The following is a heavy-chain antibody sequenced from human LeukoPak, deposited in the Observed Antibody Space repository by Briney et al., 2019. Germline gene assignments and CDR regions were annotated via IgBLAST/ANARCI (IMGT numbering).Heavy chain of an antibody. Sequence: HSGGSLRLSCAASGFTFSSYGMHWVRQAPGKGLEWVAVIWYDGSNKYYADSVKGRFTISRDNSKNTLYLQMNSLRAEDTAVYYCARNDGYSSSWYYYYYYGMDVWGQGTTVTVSS. CDR1: GFTFSSYG. V-gene: IGHV3-33*08. D-gene: IGHD6-13*01. J-gene: IGHJ6*02. CDR2: IWYDGSNK. CDR3: ARNDGYSSSWYYYYYYGMDV.